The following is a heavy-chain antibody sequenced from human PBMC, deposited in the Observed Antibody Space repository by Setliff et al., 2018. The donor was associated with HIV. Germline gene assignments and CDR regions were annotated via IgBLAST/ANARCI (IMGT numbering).Heavy chain of an antibody. CDR1: GFTFSSYS. CDR3: ARDSAGRGAAADPFDY. CDR2: ISSSSSTI. V-gene: IGHV3-48*01. J-gene: IGHJ4*02. Sequence: GGSLRLSCAASGFTFSSYSMNWVRQAPGKGLEWVSYISSSSSTIYYADSVKGRFTISRDNAKNSLYLQMNSLRAEDTAVYYCARDSAGRGAAADPFDYWGQGTLVTVSS. D-gene: IGHD6-13*01.